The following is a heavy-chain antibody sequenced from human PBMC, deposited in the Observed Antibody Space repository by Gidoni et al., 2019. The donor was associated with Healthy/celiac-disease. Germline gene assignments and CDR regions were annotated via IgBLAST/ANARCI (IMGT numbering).Heavy chain of an antibody. D-gene: IGHD3-22*01. CDR1: GFTFSSYA. V-gene: IGHV3-23*01. CDR3: AKCYGSSGYYYVGGYDY. CDR2: ISGSGGST. J-gene: IGHJ4*02. Sequence: EVQLLESGGGLVQPGGSLRLSCAASGFTFSSYAMSWVRQAPGKGLEWVSAISGSGGSTYYADSVKGRFTISRDKSKNTLYLQMNSLRAEDTAVYYCAKCYGSSGYYYVGGYDYWGQGTLVTVSS.